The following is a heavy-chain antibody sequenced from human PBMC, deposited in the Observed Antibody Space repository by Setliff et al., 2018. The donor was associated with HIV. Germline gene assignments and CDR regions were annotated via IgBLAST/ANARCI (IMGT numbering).Heavy chain of an antibody. CDR1: NDFVTGSYY. Sequence: SETLSLTCSVSNDFVTGSYYWSWIRQPPGKGLKWIGSIYYSSRAYYSPSLKRRVTISVDTSNNQFSLSLPSVTAADTAVYYCARHVPDSDILTGYFPKHFDYWGRGTLVTVSS. J-gene: IGHJ4*02. CDR3: ARHVPDSDILTGYFPKHFDY. CDR2: IYYSSRA. V-gene: IGHV4-39*01. D-gene: IGHD3-9*01.